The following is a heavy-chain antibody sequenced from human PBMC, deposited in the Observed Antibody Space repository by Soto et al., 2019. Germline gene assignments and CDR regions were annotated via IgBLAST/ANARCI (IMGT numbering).Heavy chain of an antibody. CDR1: GFTFSSYA. J-gene: IGHJ5*02. CDR3: ARGPHTSSSEWFDP. CDR2: ISGSGDRT. D-gene: IGHD6-6*01. Sequence: PGGSLRLSCAASGFTFSSYAMGWVRQAPGKGLEWVSSISGSGDRTYYADSVKGRFTISRDNSKNTLYLQMNRLRAEDTAVYYCARGPHTSSSEWFDPWGQGTLVTVSS. V-gene: IGHV3-23*01.